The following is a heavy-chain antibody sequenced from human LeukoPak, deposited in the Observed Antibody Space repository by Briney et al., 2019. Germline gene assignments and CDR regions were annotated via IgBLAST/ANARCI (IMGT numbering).Heavy chain of an antibody. V-gene: IGHV5-51*01. CDR3: ARRYCSSTSRYAYFDY. J-gene: IGHJ4*02. D-gene: IGHD2-2*01. CDR2: IYPGDSDT. Sequence: GESLKISCKGSGYSFTSYWIGWVRQMPGKGLEWMGIIYPGDSDTRYSPSFQGQVTISADKSISTAYLQWSSLKASDTAMYYCARRYCSSTSRYAYFDYWGQGTLVTASS. CDR1: GYSFTSYW.